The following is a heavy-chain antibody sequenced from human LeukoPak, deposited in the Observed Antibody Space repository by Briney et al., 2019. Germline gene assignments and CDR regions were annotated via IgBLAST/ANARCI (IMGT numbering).Heavy chain of an antibody. CDR2: INSDGSST. Sequence: PSGSLRLSCAASGFTFSSYWMHWVRQAPGKGLVWVSRINSDGSSTSYADSVKGRFTISRDNAKNTLYLQMNSLRAEDTAVYYCARDFGGPNYYYYYGMDVWGQGTTVTVSS. D-gene: IGHD2-15*01. CDR3: ARDFGGPNYYYYYGMDV. CDR1: GFTFSSYW. J-gene: IGHJ6*02. V-gene: IGHV3-74*01.